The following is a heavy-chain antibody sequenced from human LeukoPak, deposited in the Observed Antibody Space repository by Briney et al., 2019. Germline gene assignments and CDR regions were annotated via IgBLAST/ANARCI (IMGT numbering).Heavy chain of an antibody. CDR3: ARDRGYSYGCDAFDI. D-gene: IGHD5-18*01. Sequence: SETLSLTCTVSGGSISRGGYYWSWIRQHPGKGLEYIGYIYYSGSIYYNPSLKSRVTISLDPSKNQFSLKLSSVTAADTAVYYCARDRGYSYGCDAFDIWGQGTMVTVSS. V-gene: IGHV4-31*03. CDR1: GGSISRGGYY. CDR2: IYYSGSI. J-gene: IGHJ3*02.